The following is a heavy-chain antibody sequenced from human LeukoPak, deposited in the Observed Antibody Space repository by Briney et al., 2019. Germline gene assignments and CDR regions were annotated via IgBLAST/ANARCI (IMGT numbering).Heavy chain of an antibody. CDR1: GFTLSDHY. D-gene: IGHD3-22*01. CDR3: ASHYYDSSGYSPLDY. V-gene: IGHV3-11*01. J-gene: IGHJ4*02. Sequence: GGSLRLSCAASGFTLSDHYMSWIRQAPGKGLEWVSYISSSGSTIYYADSVKGRFTISRDNAKNSLYLQMNSLRAEDTAVYYCASHYYDSSGYSPLDYWGQGTLVTVSS. CDR2: ISSSGSTI.